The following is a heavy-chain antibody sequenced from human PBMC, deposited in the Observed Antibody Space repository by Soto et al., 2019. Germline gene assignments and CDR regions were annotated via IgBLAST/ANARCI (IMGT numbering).Heavy chain of an antibody. CDR3: ARDVAYCSGGSCYGGGYFDY. V-gene: IGHV4-31*03. J-gene: IGHJ4*02. D-gene: IGHD2-15*01. Sequence: QVQLQESGPGLVKPSQTLSLTCTVSGGSISSGGYYWSWIRQHPGKGLEWMGYIYYSGSTYYHPSLKSRVTISVDTSKNQFSLKLSSVTAADTAMYYCARDVAYCSGGSCYGGGYFDYWGQGTLVTVSS. CDR2: IYYSGST. CDR1: GGSISSGGYY.